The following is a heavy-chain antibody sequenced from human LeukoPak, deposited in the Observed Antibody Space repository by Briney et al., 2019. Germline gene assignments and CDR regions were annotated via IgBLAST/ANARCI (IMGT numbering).Heavy chain of an antibody. CDR1: RGSISSGGYY. CDR2: IYNSGTT. CDR3: AGLRGRPHAFDI. Sequence: SETLSLTCTVSRGSISSGGYYWSWIRQHPGKGLEWIGYIYNSGTTYYNPSLKSRVTISVDTSTNQFSLRLTSVTAADTAVYYCAGLRGRPHAFDIWGQGTVVTVSS. D-gene: IGHD5-12*01. J-gene: IGHJ3*02. V-gene: IGHV4-31*03.